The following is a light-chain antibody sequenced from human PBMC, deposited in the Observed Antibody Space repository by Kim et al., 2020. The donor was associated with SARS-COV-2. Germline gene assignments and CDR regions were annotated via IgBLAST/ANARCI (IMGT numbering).Light chain of an antibody. CDR2: ENN. V-gene: IGLV1-44*01. CDR3: ASWDDSLNGRV. Sequence: GQMVCISCSASNSNNGSHSVIWCQHHPQTAPPVVIYENNQRPSEAPDRFSASNSGTSASLAISGPQPEDEADYYCASWDDSLNGRVFGGGTKVTVL. J-gene: IGLJ3*02. CDR1: NSNNGSHS.